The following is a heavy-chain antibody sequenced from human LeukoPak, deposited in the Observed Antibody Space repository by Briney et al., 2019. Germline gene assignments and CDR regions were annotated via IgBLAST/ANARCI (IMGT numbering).Heavy chain of an antibody. Sequence: GGSLRLSCAASGFTFSSYAMSWVRQAPGKGLEWVSAISGSGGSTYYADSVKGRFTISRDNSKNTLYLQMNSLRAEDTAVYYCARDYGDYWKYYFDYWGQGTLVTVSS. J-gene: IGHJ4*02. V-gene: IGHV3-23*01. CDR2: ISGSGGST. CDR3: ARDYGDYWKYYFDY. CDR1: GFTFSSYA. D-gene: IGHD4-17*01.